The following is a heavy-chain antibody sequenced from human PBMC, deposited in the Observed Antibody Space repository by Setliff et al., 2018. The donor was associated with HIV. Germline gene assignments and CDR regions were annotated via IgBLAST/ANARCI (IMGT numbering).Heavy chain of an antibody. CDR1: GGSMNIHY. V-gene: IGHV4-59*11. D-gene: IGHD3-3*01. J-gene: IGHJ5*02. CDR3: AREEDYNFWSGYDWFDP. Sequence: SETLSLTCTVSGGSMNIHYWRWIRQPPGKGLEWIGSIYYSGSTNYNPSLKSRVTISVDTSKNQFSLKLSSVTAADPAVYYCAREEDYNFWSGYDWFDPWGQGTLVTVSS. CDR2: IYYSGST.